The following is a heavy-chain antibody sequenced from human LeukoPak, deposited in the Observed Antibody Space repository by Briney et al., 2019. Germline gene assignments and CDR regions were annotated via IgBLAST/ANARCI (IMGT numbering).Heavy chain of an antibody. Sequence: SVKVSCKASGGTFSSYAISWVRQAPGQGLEWMGGIIPIFGTANYAQKFQGRVTITADESTSTAYMELSSLRSEDTAVYYCAREGYSSGWYSKYYLDYWGQGTLVTVSS. CDR3: AREGYSSGWYSKYYLDY. J-gene: IGHJ4*02. CDR2: IIPIFGTA. D-gene: IGHD6-19*01. V-gene: IGHV1-69*13. CDR1: GGTFSSYA.